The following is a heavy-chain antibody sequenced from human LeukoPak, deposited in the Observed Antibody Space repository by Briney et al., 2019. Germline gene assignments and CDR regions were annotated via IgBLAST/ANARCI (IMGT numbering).Heavy chain of an antibody. V-gene: IGHV3-23*01. CDR2: IYPSGDST. CDR1: GFTFGSFS. J-gene: IGHJ4*02. Sequence: GGSLRLSCAASGFTFGSFSMNWVRQAPGKGLEWVSAIYPSGDSTYYADSVKGRFTISRDNSRNTLYLQTHSLSAEDTAVYYCAKDVKPDSGRDVDYWGQGTLVTVSS. CDR3: AKDVKPDSGRDVDY. D-gene: IGHD6-19*01.